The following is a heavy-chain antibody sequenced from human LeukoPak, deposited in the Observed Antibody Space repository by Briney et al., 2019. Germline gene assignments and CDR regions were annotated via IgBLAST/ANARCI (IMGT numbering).Heavy chain of an antibody. Sequence: PSETLSLTCAVYGGSFSGYYWSWIRQPPGKGLEWIGEINHSGSTNYNPSLKSRVTISVDMSKNQFSLKLSSVTAADTAVYYCARKTAAEYFDYWGQGTLVTDSS. CDR2: INHSGST. D-gene: IGHD2-2*01. CDR3: ARKTAAEYFDY. CDR1: GGSFSGYY. J-gene: IGHJ4*02. V-gene: IGHV4-34*01.